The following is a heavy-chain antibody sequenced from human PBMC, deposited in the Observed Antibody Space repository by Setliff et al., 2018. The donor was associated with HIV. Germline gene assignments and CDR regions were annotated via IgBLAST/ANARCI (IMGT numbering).Heavy chain of an antibody. J-gene: IGHJ4*02. CDR3: ARERITIFGSPRDY. Sequence: ASVKVSCKTTGYTFSTYPMHWVRQAPGQRLEWMGWINTGNDNTRYSQKLQGRVTMTTDTSTSTAYMELSRLRSDDTAVYYCARERITIFGSPRDYWGQGTLVTVPS. V-gene: IGHV1-3*04. D-gene: IGHD3-3*01. CDR1: GYTFSTYP. CDR2: INTGNDNT.